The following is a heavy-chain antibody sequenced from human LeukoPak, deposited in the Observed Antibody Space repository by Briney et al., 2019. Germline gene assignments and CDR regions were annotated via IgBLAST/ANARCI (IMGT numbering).Heavy chain of an antibody. CDR2: IKTDGSDM. D-gene: IGHD3-10*01. CDR1: GFTFSNYW. J-gene: IGHJ6*03. V-gene: IGHV3-74*03. CDR3: ARGPFGITMVRGDYMDV. Sequence: GGSLRLSCAAAGFTFSNYWMHWVRQAPGKGLVWVAAIKTDGSDMQYADSVKGRFAISRDNAKNTVYLQMNSLRDEDTAVYYCARGPFGITMVRGDYMDVWGKGTTVTISS.